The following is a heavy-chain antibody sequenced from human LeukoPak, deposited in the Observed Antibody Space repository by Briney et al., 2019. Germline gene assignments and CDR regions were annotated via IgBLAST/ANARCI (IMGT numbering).Heavy chain of an antibody. D-gene: IGHD3-10*01. Sequence: GGSLRLSCAASGFTFSSYSMNWVRQAPGKGLEWVSSISSSSSYIYYADSVKGRFTISRDNAKNSLYLQMNSLRAEDTAVYYCARSRGSGSYSDYWGQGTLVTVSS. CDR2: ISSSSSYI. CDR1: GFTFSSYS. J-gene: IGHJ4*02. V-gene: IGHV3-21*01. CDR3: ARSRGSGSYSDY.